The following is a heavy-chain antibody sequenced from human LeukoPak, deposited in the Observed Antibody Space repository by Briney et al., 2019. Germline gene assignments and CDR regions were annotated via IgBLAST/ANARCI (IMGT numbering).Heavy chain of an antibody. CDR1: GFTFSSNW. V-gene: IGHV3-53*01. D-gene: IGHD3-10*01. Sequence: GGSLRLSCVASGFTFSSNWMSWVRQAPGKGLEWVSVIYSGGSTYYADSVKGRFTISRDNSKNTLYLQMNSLRAEDTAVYYCARLWFGELPDDYWGQGTLVTVSS. J-gene: IGHJ4*02. CDR2: IYSGGST. CDR3: ARLWFGELPDDY.